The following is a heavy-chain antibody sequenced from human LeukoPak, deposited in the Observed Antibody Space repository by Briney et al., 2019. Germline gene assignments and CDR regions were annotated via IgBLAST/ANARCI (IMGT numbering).Heavy chain of an antibody. D-gene: IGHD3-3*01. CDR2: IYYSGST. J-gene: IGHJ3*02. CDR3: AGTSTFGVGIDAFDI. V-gene: IGHV4-59*01. CDR1: GGSISSYY. Sequence: PSETLSLTCTVSGGSISSYYWSWIRQPPGKGLEWIGYIYYSGSTNYNPSLKSRVTISVDTSKNQFSLKLSSVTAADTAVYYCAGTSTFGVGIDAFDIWGQGTMVTVSS.